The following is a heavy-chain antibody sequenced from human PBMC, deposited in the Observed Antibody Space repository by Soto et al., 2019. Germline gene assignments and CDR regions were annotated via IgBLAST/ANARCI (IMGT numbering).Heavy chain of an antibody. CDR2: IIPIFGTA. Sequence: QVQLVQSGAEVKKPGSSVKVSCKASGGTFSSYAISWVRQAPGQGLEWMGGIIPIFGTANYAQKFQGRVTITADESTSTAYMELSSLRSDDTAVYYCARGQYCTNGVCYGRFDPWGQGTLVTVSS. V-gene: IGHV1-69*01. D-gene: IGHD2-8*01. J-gene: IGHJ5*02. CDR3: ARGQYCTNGVCYGRFDP. CDR1: GGTFSSYA.